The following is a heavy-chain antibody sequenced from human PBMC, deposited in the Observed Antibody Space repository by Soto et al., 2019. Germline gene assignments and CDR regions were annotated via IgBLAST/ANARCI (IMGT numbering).Heavy chain of an antibody. CDR3: ARRGPRQQRVRAPLVY. CDR2: IYPGDSDT. Sequence: PGESQKMPCDCSGHSFITYCSGLVIQMKGKGLDWMGIIYPGDSDTRYSPSFQGQVTISADKSISTAYLQWSSLKASDTAMYYCARRGPRQQRVRAPLVYCGQGTLVTVSS. D-gene: IGHD6-13*01. V-gene: IGHV5-51*01. J-gene: IGHJ4*02. CDR1: GHSFITYC.